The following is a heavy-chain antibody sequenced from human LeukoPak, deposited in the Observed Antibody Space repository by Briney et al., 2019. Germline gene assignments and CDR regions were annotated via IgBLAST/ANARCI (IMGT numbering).Heavy chain of an antibody. CDR2: IYPGDSDT. Sequence: GESLKISCKGSGYSFTSYWIGWVRQMPGKGLEWMGIIYPGDSDTRYSPSFQGQVTISADKSISTAYLQWSSLKASDTATYYCARLDYYDSSGHPEIEFDYWGQGTLVTVSS. CDR1: GYSFTSYW. CDR3: ARLDYYDSSGHPEIEFDY. V-gene: IGHV5-51*01. J-gene: IGHJ4*02. D-gene: IGHD3-22*01.